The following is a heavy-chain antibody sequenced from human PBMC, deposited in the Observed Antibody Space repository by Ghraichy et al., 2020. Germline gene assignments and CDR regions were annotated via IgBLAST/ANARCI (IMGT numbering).Heavy chain of an antibody. CDR3: ARGGYCSSTSCKEDNWFDP. D-gene: IGHD2-2*01. V-gene: IGHV4-34*01. CDR2: INHSGST. J-gene: IGHJ5*02. Sequence: SETLSLTCAVYGGSFSGYYWSWIRQPPGKGLEWIGEINHSGSTNYNPSLKSRVTISVDTSKNQFSLKLSSVTAADTAVYYCARGGYCSSTSCKEDNWFDPWGQGTLVTGSS. CDR1: GGSFSGYY.